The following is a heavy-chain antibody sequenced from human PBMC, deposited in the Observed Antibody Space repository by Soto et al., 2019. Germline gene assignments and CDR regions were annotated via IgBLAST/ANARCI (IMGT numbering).Heavy chain of an antibody. D-gene: IGHD3-3*01. CDR2: IRSKAYGGTT. CDR3: TRDTVRFLEWFNDAFDI. Sequence: GGSLRLSCTASGFTFGDYAMSWFRQAPGKGLEWVGFIRSKAYGGTTEYAATVKGRFTISSDDSKSIAYLQMNSLKTEDTAVYYCTRDTVRFLEWFNDAFDIWGQGTMVTVSS. CDR1: GFTFGDYA. J-gene: IGHJ3*02. V-gene: IGHV3-49*03.